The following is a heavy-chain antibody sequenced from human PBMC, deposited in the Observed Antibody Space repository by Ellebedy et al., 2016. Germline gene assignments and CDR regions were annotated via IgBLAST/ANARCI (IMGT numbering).Heavy chain of an antibody. J-gene: IGHJ4*02. CDR3: ARHTGWLPSPPDY. V-gene: IGHV4-59*08. CDR1: GGPISSYF. Sequence: SETLSLTCTVSGGPISSYFWSWIRRPPGKGLEWIGYNYYRGSTNYNPSLKSRVTISVDSSKNHFSLRLSSVTAADTAVYYCARHTGWLPSPPDYWGQGTLVTVSS. D-gene: IGHD5-12*01. CDR2: NYYRGST.